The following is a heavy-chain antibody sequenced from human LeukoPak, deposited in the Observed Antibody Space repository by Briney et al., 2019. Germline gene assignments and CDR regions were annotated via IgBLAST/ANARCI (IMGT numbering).Heavy chain of an antibody. CDR1: GVSISSYY. Sequence: SETLSLTCTVSGVSISSYYWSWIRQPPGKGLEWIGYIYYSGSTNYNPSLTSRVTISVDTSKNQFSLKLSSVTAADTAVYYCASAVEMATIIAFDIWGQGTMVTVSS. D-gene: IGHD5-24*01. V-gene: IGHV4-59*01. CDR2: IYYSGST. J-gene: IGHJ3*02. CDR3: ASAVEMATIIAFDI.